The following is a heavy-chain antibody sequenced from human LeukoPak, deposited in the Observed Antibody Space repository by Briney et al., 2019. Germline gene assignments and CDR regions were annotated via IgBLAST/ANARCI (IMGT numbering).Heavy chain of an antibody. D-gene: IGHD6-19*01. V-gene: IGHV4-59*02. Sequence: PSETLSLTCTVSGGSVSSYYWSWIRQPPGKGLEWIGYIYYSGSTNYNPSLKSRVSISIDTSKNLFSLKLNSVTAADTAVYYCAAESERWLVRSWGQGTLVTVSS. CDR1: GGSVSSYY. CDR2: IYYSGST. J-gene: IGHJ4*02. CDR3: AAESERWLVRS.